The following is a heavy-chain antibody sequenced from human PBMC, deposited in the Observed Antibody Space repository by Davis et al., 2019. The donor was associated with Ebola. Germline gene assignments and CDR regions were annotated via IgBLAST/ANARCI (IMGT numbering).Heavy chain of an antibody. CDR1: GFTFSSYA. V-gene: IGHV3-30-3*01. D-gene: IGHD2-2*01. CDR2: ISYDGSNK. CDR3: ARVLGSTTFYGMDV. J-gene: IGHJ6*02. Sequence: PGGSLRLSCAASGFTFSSYAMHWVRQAPGKGLEWVAVISYDGSNKYYADSVKGRFTISRDNSKNTLYLQMYSLRAEDTAVYYCARVLGSTTFYGMDVWGQGTTVTVSS.